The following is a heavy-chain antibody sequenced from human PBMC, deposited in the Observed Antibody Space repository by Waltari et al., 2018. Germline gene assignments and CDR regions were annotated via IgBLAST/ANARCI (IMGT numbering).Heavy chain of an antibody. CDR1: GGSISSSSYY. J-gene: IGHJ2*01. V-gene: IGHV4-39*01. Sequence: QLQLQESGPGLVKPSETLSLTCTVSGGSISSSSYYWGWIRQPPGKGLEWIGSIYYSGSTSYNPSLKSLVTISVDTSKTQFSLKLSSVTAADTAVYYCARHPAMTIMLWYFDLWGRGTLVTVSS. D-gene: IGHD2-8*01. CDR2: IYYSGST. CDR3: ARHPAMTIMLWYFDL.